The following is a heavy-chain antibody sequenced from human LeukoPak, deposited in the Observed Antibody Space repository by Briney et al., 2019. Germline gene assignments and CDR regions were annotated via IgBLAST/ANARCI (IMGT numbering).Heavy chain of an antibody. CDR3: ARGGYYYDSSGCLDY. D-gene: IGHD3-22*01. V-gene: IGHV4-59*08. CDR2: IYYSGST. CDR1: GGSISSYY. Sequence: SETLSLTCTVSGGSISSYYWSWIRQPPGKGLEWIGYIYYSGSTYYNPSLKSRVTISVDTSKNQFSLKLSSVTAADTAVYYCARGGYYYDSSGCLDYWGQGTLVTVSS. J-gene: IGHJ4*02.